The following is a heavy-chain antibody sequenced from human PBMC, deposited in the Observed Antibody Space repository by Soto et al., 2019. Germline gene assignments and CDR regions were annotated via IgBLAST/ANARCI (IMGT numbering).Heavy chain of an antibody. CDR3: ARSYYYDSSGYGDRYFDL. V-gene: IGHV1-18*01. J-gene: IGHJ2*01. D-gene: IGHD3-22*01. CDR2: ISAYNGTA. CDR1: GYTFTSYG. Sequence: ASVKVSCKASGYTFTSYGISWVRQAPGQGLEWMGWISAYNGTANYAQKFQGRVTITTDESTSTAYMELSSLRSEDTAVYYCARSYYYDSSGYGDRYFDLWGRGTLVTVSS.